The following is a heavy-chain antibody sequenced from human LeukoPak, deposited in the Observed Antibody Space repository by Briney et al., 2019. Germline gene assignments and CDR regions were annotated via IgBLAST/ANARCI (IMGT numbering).Heavy chain of an antibody. CDR3: ARRRPYSSSSGFDY. V-gene: IGHV4-39*01. D-gene: IGHD6-6*01. CDR1: GGSISSSSYY. Sequence: PSETLSLTCTVSGGSISSSSYYWGWIRQPPGKGLEWIGSIYYSGSTYYNPSLKSRVTISVDTSKNQFSLKLSSVTAADTAVYYCARRRPYSSSSGFDYWGQGTLVTVSS. CDR2: IYYSGST. J-gene: IGHJ4*02.